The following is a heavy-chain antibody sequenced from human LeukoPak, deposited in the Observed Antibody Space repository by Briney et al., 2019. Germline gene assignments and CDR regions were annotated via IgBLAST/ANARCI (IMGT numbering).Heavy chain of an antibody. CDR2: IYYSGST. CDR1: GASISSYY. CDR3: ARGGNYNFDC. V-gene: IGHV4-59*01. Sequence: SETLSLTCTVSGASISSYYWSWIRQPPGKGLEWIGYIYYSGSTTYNPSLKSRVTISVDKYMNQFSLNLRSVAAADTAVYYCARGGNYNFDCWGQGTLVTVSS. D-gene: IGHD3-16*01. J-gene: IGHJ4*02.